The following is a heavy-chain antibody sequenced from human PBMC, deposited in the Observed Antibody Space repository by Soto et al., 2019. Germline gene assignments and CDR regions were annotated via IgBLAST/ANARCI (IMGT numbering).Heavy chain of an antibody. CDR2: ISSSSTYI. CDR3: ATQPQVTRNGEYFQH. J-gene: IGHJ1*01. V-gene: IGHV3-21*01. CDR1: GFTFSSYS. D-gene: IGHD4-4*01. Sequence: EVQLVESGGGLVKPGGSLRLSCAASGFTFSSYSMNWVRQAPGKGLEWVSYISSSSTYIYSADSVTGRFGISRDNAKNSLLLQMDSLGAEDTAVYYCATQPQVTRNGEYFQHWGQGALVTVSS.